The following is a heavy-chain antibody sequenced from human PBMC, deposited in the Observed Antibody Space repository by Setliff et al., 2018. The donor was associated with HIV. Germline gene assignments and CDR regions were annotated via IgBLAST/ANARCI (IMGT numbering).Heavy chain of an antibody. V-gene: IGHV3-7*01. CDR3: ARDFYGAGSPACGC. D-gene: IGHD3-10*01. J-gene: IGHJ1*01. CDR2: IKQDGSEK. Sequence: GGSLRLSCAASGFTFSTYAMSWVRQAPGKGLEWVANIKQDGSEKYYVDSVKGRFTISRDNAKNSLYLQMKILRAEDTAVYYCARDFYGAGSPACGCWGQGTLVTV. CDR1: GFTFSTYA.